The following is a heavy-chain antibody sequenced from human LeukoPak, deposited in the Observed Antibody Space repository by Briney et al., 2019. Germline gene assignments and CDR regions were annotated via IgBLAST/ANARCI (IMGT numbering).Heavy chain of an antibody. J-gene: IGHJ5*02. D-gene: IGHD3-22*01. CDR1: GFTFNNYW. CDR3: AKNPQDYYDSSGYYYNWFDP. V-gene: IGHV3-74*01. CDR2: INSDGSSA. Sequence: PGGSLRLSCAASGFTFNNYWMHWVRQAPGKGLVWVSGINSDGSSATYADSVKGRFTISRDNSKNTLYLQMNSLRAEDTAVYYCAKNPQDYYDSSGYYYNWFDPWGQGTLVTVSS.